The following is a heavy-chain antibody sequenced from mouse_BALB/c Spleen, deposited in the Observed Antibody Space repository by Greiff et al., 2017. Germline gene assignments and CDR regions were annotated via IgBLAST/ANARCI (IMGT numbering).Heavy chain of an antibody. CDR2: ISYSGST. Sequence: EVQLQQSGPGLVKPSQSLSLTCTVTGYSITSDYAWNWIRQFPGNKLEWMGYISYSGSTSYNPSLKSRISITRDTSKNQFFLQLNSVTTEDTATYDCATYYGSSSWYFDVWGAGTTVTVAA. V-gene: IGHV3-2*02. CDR3: ATYYGSSSWYFDV. J-gene: IGHJ1*01. D-gene: IGHD1-1*01. CDR1: GYSITSDYA.